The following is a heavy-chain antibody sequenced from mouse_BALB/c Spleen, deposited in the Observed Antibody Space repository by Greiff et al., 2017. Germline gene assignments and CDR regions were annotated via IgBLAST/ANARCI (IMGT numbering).Heavy chain of an antibody. CDR1: GYTFTSYW. Sequence: QVQLQQPGAELVRPGASVKMSCKASGYTFTSYWMHWVKQRPGQGLEWIGYINPSTGYTEYNQKFKDKATLTADKSSSTAYMQLSSLTSEDSAVYYCARYYFYAMDYWGQGTSVTVSS. CDR3: ARYYFYAMDY. J-gene: IGHJ4*01. V-gene: IGHV1-4*01. CDR2: INPSTGYT. D-gene: IGHD1-1*01.